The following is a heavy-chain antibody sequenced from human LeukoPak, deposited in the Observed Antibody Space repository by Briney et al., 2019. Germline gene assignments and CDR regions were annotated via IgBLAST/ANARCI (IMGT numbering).Heavy chain of an antibody. CDR1: GFNVSNNY. CDR3: ARAVRGLGNALDY. V-gene: IGHV3-53*01. J-gene: IGHJ4*02. CDR2: IYSSGST. Sequence: GGSLRLSCAASGFNVSNNYMTWVRQAPGKGLEWVSLIYSSGSTYYADSVKGRFTISRDNSKDTLYLQMNSLRAEDTAVYYCARAVRGLGNALDYWGQGTLVTVSS. D-gene: IGHD4-17*01.